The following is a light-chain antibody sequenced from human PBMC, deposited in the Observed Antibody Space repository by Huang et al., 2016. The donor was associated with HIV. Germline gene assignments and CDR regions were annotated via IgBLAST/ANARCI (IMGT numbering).Light chain of an antibody. CDR1: QRVDTSY. CDR2: ETS. Sequence: VLTQSPVSVSLSLGDRLTVSCRASQRVDTSYFASYQHKPGQSPRLLVYETSTRASGIPSRFSGSGCGRDFSLTISRLEPEDFGVYYCHQYAKSMATFGQGTKVDI. J-gene: IGKJ1*01. V-gene: IGKV3D-20*02. CDR3: HQYAKSMAT.